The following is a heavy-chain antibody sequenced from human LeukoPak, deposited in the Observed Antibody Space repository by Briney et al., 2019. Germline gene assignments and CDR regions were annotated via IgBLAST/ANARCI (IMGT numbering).Heavy chain of an antibody. CDR3: AREIAAAGIPFYYYYAMDI. J-gene: IGHJ6*02. V-gene: IGHV7-4-1*02. D-gene: IGHD6-13*01. Sequence: GASVKVSCKASGYTFTSYAMNWVRQAPAQGLEWMGWINTNTGNPTYAQGFTGRFVFSLDTSVSTAYLQISSLEAEDTAVYYCAREIAAAGIPFYYYYAMDIWGQGTTVTVSS. CDR2: INTNTGNP. CDR1: GYTFTSYA.